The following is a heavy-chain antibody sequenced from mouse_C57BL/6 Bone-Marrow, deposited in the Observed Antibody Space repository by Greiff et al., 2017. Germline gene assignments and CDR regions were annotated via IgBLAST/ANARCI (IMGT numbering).Heavy chain of an antibody. D-gene: IGHD1-1*01. V-gene: IGHV1-26*01. J-gene: IGHJ1*03. Sequence: EVQLQQSGPELVKPGASVKISCKASGYTFTDYYMHWVKQSHGKSLEWIGDINPNNGGTSYNQKFKGKATLTVDKSSSTAYMELRSLTSEDSAVYYCASPPYYYGSSYWYFDVWGTGTTVTVSS. CDR2: INPNNGGT. CDR1: GYTFTDYY. CDR3: ASPPYYYGSSYWYFDV.